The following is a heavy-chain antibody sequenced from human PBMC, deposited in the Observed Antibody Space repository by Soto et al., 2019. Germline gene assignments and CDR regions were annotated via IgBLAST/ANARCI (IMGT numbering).Heavy chain of an antibody. J-gene: IGHJ6*02. Sequence: DSLTISRKGSGYSFTSYWIGLVRQMPGKGLEWMGIIYPGDSDTRYSPSFQGQVTISADKSISTAYLQWSSLKASDTAMYYCARLEGVVVPADHGMDVWGQGTTVTVSS. CDR1: GYSFTSYW. CDR3: ARLEGVVVPADHGMDV. CDR2: IYPGDSDT. V-gene: IGHV5-51*01. D-gene: IGHD2-2*01.